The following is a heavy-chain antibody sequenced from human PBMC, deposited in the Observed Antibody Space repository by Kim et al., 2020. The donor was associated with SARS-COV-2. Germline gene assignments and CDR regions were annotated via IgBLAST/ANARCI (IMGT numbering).Heavy chain of an antibody. Sequence: SETLSLTCTVSGGSISSNNYYWGWIRQPPGKGLEWIGSIYYSGITYYNPSLKSRVAISVDTSKIQFSLKLSSVTAADTAVYYCATSFVGYTSSWTHLYYGMDVWGRGTTVTVSS. V-gene: IGHV4-39*01. D-gene: IGHD6-13*01. CDR2: IYYSGIT. CDR3: ATSFVGYTSSWTHLYYGMDV. J-gene: IGHJ6*02. CDR1: GGSISSNNYY.